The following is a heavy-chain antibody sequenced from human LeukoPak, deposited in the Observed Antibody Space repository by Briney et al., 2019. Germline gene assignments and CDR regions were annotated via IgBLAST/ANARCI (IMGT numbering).Heavy chain of an antibody. Sequence: PSETLSLTCTVSGGSISSYYWSWIRQPPGKGLEWIGYIYYSGSTNYNPSLRSRVTISLDTSKNQFSLKLRSVTAADTAVYYCARGAVAGIYYFDYWGQGTLVTVSS. CDR2: IYYSGST. CDR1: GGSISSYY. J-gene: IGHJ4*02. D-gene: IGHD6-19*01. V-gene: IGHV4-59*01. CDR3: ARGAVAGIYYFDY.